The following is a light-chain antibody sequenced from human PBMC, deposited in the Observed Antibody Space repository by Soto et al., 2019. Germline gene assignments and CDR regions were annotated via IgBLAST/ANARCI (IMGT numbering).Light chain of an antibody. CDR2: GAS. J-gene: IGKJ4*01. V-gene: IGKV3-15*01. CDR1: QSLSSN. Sequence: ETMMTQFPATLSVSPGETATLSCRATQSLSSNLAWYQQKPGQAPRLLIYGASTRATGIPARFSGSGSGTEFTLTISSLQSEDFAVYYCQQYNNWLTFGGGTKVEIK. CDR3: QQYNNWLT.